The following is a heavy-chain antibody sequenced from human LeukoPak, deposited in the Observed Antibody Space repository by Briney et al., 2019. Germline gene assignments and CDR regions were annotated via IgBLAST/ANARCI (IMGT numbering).Heavy chain of an antibody. CDR2: ISSSSSYI. CDR3: VRDRVAPAGNYFYYYMDV. Sequence: GGSLRLSCAASGFTFSSDNMNWVRQAPGKGLEWVSSISSSSSYIYYADSVKGRFTISRDNAKNSLYLQMNALRAEDTAVYYCVRDRVAPAGNYFYYYMDVWGKGTTVTVSS. J-gene: IGHJ6*03. CDR1: GFTFSSDN. D-gene: IGHD2-2*01. V-gene: IGHV3-21*01.